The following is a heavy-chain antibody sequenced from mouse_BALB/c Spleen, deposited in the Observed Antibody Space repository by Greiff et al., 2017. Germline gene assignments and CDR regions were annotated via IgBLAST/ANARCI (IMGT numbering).Heavy chain of an antibody. V-gene: IGHV1S56*01. D-gene: IGHD2-14*01. Sequence: VQLQESGPELVKPGASVKISCKASGYTFTDYYINWVKQKPGQGLEWIGWIYPGDGSTKYNEKFKGKATLTADKSSSTAYMQLSSLTSENSAVYFCARRGYRYDVGYAMDYWGQGTSVTVSS. CDR2: IYPGDGST. CDR1: GYTFTDYY. J-gene: IGHJ4*01. CDR3: ARRGYRYDVGYAMDY.